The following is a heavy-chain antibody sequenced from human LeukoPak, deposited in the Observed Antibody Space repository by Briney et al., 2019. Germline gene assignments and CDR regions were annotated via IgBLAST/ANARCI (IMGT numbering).Heavy chain of an antibody. CDR2: ISSSASTI. CDR3: AKETPEGVTFDY. CDR1: GFTFSDYY. V-gene: IGHV3-11*01. Sequence: GGSLRLSCAASGFTFSDYYMSWIRQAPGKGLEWVSYISSSASTIYYADSVKGRFIISRDNSKNTLFLQMSSLRAEDTAVYYCAKETPEGVTFDYWGQGTLVTVSS. D-gene: IGHD5-18*01. J-gene: IGHJ4*02.